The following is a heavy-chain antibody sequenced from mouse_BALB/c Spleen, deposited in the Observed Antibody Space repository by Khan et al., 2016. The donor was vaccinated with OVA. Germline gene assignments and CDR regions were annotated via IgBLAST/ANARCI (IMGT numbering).Heavy chain of an antibody. CDR2: VWGDGST. V-gene: IGHV2-3*01. CDR3: GFYYYGRAWFAY. J-gene: IGHJ3*01. D-gene: IGHD1-1*01. Sequence: QVQLKESGPGLVAPSQSLSITCTVSGFSLTSYGVGWVRQPPGKGLEWLGLVWGDGSTNYHSALISRLSISKDNSKSQVFLKLNCLKTEDTATYYCGFYYYGRAWFAYWGQGTLVTVSA. CDR1: GFSLTSYG.